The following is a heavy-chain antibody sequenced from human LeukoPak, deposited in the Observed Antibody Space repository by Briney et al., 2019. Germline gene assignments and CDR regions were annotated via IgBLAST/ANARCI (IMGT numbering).Heavy chain of an antibody. CDR2: INHSGSS. J-gene: IGHJ4*02. D-gene: IGHD4-17*01. Sequence: SSETLSLTCAVYGGSFSGYYWSWIRQPPGKGLEWVGEINHSGSSNYNPSLKRRVTISVDTSKTQFSLKLSSVTAADTAVYYCARGRLRYFDYWGQGTLVTVSS. CDR3: ARGRLRYFDY. V-gene: IGHV4-34*01. CDR1: GGSFSGYY.